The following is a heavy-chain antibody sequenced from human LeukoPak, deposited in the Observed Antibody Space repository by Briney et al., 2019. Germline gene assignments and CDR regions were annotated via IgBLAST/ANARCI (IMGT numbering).Heavy chain of an antibody. CDR3: ARNLGFDY. CDR2: INHSGST. V-gene: IGHV4-34*01. J-gene: IGHJ4*02. CDR1: GGSFSGYY. Sequence: PSETLSLTCAVYGGSFSGYYWSWIRQPPGKGLEWIGEINHSGSTNYKPSLKSRVTISVDTSKNQFSLKLSSVTAADTAVYYCARNLGFDYWGQGTLVTVSS.